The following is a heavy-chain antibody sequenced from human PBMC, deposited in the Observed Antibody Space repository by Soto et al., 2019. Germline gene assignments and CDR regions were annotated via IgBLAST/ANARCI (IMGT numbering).Heavy chain of an antibody. Sequence: QITLNESGPTQVKPRQTLTLTCTFSGFSLTTSGVGVGWIRQSPGKAPEWLALIYWDDDKRYSPSLKSRLTITKDTSMNQVFLTMADLDPADTATYYCAHRVLRTVFGLVTTTAIYFDFWGQGTPVAVSS. CDR2: IYWDDDK. CDR1: GFSLTTSGVG. D-gene: IGHD3-3*01. J-gene: IGHJ4*02. V-gene: IGHV2-5*02. CDR3: AHRVLRTVFGLVTTTAIYFDF.